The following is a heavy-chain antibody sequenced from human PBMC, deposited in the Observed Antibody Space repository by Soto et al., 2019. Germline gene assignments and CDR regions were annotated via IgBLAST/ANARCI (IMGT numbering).Heavy chain of an antibody. CDR2: IKQDGNEK. CDR3: ARGSPGGFPFPEH. J-gene: IGHJ1*01. CDR1: GFSFRSYW. Sequence: PGGSLRLSCAASGFSFRSYWMNWVRQAPGKGLEWVANIKQDGNEKHYVDSLKGRFTISRDNAKNSLYLQMDGLRAEDTAVYYCARGSPGGFPFPEHWGQGTLVTVSS. V-gene: IGHV3-7*04. D-gene: IGHD2-15*01.